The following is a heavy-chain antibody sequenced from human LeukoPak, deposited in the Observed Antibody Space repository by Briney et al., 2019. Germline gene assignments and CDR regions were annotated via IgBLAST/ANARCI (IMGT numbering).Heavy chain of an antibody. J-gene: IGHJ5*02. CDR2: ISGSGGST. CDR1: GFTFSSYA. Sequence: GGSLRLSCAASGFTFSSYAMSWVRQAPGKGLEWVSAISGSGGSTYYADSVKGRFTISRDNSKNTLYLQMNSLRAEDTAAYYCAKDPAYCGGDCYEGNWFDPWGQGTLVTVSS. CDR3: AKDPAYCGGDCYEGNWFDP. V-gene: IGHV3-23*01. D-gene: IGHD2-21*01.